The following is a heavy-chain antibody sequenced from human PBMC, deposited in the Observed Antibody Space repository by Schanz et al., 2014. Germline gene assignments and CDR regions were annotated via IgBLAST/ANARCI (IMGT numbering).Heavy chain of an antibody. CDR2: ISSSSGTI. Sequence: EVQLVESGGGLVQPGGSLRLSCEASGFTFSNYNMNWVRQAPGKGLEWVSYISSSSGTIYYADSVKGRFTISRDNAKNLLYLQMNSLRAEDTAAYYCARGGSSGYDFSISDMDVWGKGTTVTVSS. CDR3: ARGGSSGYDFSISDMDV. CDR1: GFTFSNYN. J-gene: IGHJ6*03. D-gene: IGHD5-12*01. V-gene: IGHV3-48*01.